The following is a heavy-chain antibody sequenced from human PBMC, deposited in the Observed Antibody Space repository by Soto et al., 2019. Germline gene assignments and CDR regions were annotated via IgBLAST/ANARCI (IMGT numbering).Heavy chain of an antibody. D-gene: IGHD5-18*01. CDR2: INPNSGGT. Sequence: ASVKVSCKASGYTFTGYYMHWVRQAPGQGLEWMGWINPNSGGTNYAQKFQGWVTMTRDTSISTAYMELSRLRSDDTAVYYCARDHSYGYNFFSRPPDYYYGMDVWGQGTTVTVSS. V-gene: IGHV1-2*04. J-gene: IGHJ6*02. CDR3: ARDHSYGYNFFSRPPDYYYGMDV. CDR1: GYTFTGYY.